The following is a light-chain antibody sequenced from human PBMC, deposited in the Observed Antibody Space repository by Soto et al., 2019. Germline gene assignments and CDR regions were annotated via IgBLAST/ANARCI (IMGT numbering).Light chain of an antibody. CDR3: CSYADSSTYVV. CDR2: EGS. CDR1: SSDVGSYNL. V-gene: IGLV2-23*01. Sequence: QSALTQPASVSGSPGQSITISCTGTSSDVGSYNLVSWYQQHPGKAPKLMIYEGSKRPSGVSNRFSGSKSGNTASLTISGLQPEDEADYYCCSYADSSTYVVFGGGTKLTVL. J-gene: IGLJ2*01.